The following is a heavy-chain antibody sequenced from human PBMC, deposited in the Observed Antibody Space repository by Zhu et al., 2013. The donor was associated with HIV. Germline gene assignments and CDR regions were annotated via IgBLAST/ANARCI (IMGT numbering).Heavy chain of an antibody. CDR3: ARRSHVATADLTGELDY. Sequence: QVQLVQSGAEVKKPGSSVKVSCKTSGGTFNTFAISWVRQAPGQGLEWMGGIIPIFGTPNYAQRFQGRVTITADKSTSTAYLELSSLRSEDTAVYYCARRSHVATADLTGELDYWGQGTLVTVSS. J-gene: IGHJ4*02. D-gene: IGHD3-10*01. CDR1: GGTFNTFA. CDR2: IIPIFGTP. V-gene: IGHV1-69*06.